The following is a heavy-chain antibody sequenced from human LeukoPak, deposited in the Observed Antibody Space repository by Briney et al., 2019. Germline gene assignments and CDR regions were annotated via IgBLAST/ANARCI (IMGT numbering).Heavy chain of an antibody. V-gene: IGHV4-30-4*01. J-gene: IGHJ5*02. CDR2: IYYSGST. D-gene: IGHD6-6*01. CDR1: GGSISSGDYY. CDR3: AREIMAARFDP. Sequence: PSETLSLTCTVSGGSISSGDYYWSWIRQPPGKGLEWIGYIYYSGSTYYNPSLKSRVTISVDTSKNQFSLKLSSVTAADTAVYYCAREIMAARFDPWGQGTLVTVSS.